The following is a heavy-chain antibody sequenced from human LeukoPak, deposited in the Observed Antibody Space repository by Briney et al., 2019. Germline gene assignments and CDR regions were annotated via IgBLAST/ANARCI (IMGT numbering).Heavy chain of an antibody. CDR1: GFTFSSYA. CDR2: ISGSGGST. V-gene: IGHV3-23*01. CDR3: VKDVLATRITMIVVEVGAFDI. Sequence: AGGSLRLSCAASGFTFSSYAMSWVRQAPGKGLEWVSAISGSGGSTYYADSVKGRFAISRDNSKNTLYLQMNSLRAEDTAVYYCVKDVLATRITMIVVEVGAFDIWGQGTMVTVSS. D-gene: IGHD3-22*01. J-gene: IGHJ3*02.